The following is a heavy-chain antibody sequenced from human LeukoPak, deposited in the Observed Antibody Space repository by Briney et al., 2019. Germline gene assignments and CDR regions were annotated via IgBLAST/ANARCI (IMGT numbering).Heavy chain of an antibody. CDR1: GFSFSRYW. J-gene: IGHJ4*02. CDR3: ARGTNAYPSYFDY. CDR2: IEQDGSEK. V-gene: IGHV3-7*05. D-gene: IGHD2-8*01. Sequence: GGSLRLSCVASGFSFSRYWMSWVRQAPGKGLEWVANIEQDGSEKDYVDSVKGRFTISRDNSKNTEYLQMNSLRAEDTAVYYCARGTNAYPSYFDYWGQGTLVTVSS.